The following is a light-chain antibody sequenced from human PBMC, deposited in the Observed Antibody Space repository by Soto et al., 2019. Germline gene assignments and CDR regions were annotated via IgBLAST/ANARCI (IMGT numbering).Light chain of an antibody. V-gene: IGKV1-8*01. CDR2: SAS. CDR1: QDIGTY. Sequence: AIQMTQSPSSLSASAGDRVTITCRASQDIGTYLVWYQQKPGKAPNLLIYSASTLHSGGPSRFSGSGAGTVFTLTISSLQAEDSATYYCQQYFKLRTVGQGTKVEVK. J-gene: IGKJ1*01. CDR3: QQYFKLRT.